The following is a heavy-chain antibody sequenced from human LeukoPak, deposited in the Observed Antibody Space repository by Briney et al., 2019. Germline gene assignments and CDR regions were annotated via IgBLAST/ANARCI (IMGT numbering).Heavy chain of an antibody. CDR2: IYYSGST. V-gene: IGHV4-59*08. Sequence: SETLSLTCTVSGGSISSYYWSWIRQPPGKGLEWIGYIYYSGSTNYNPSLKSRVTISVDTSKNQFSLKLSSVTAADTAVYYRARLLRKNWFDPWGQGTLVTVSS. J-gene: IGHJ5*02. CDR1: GGSISSYY. CDR3: ARLLRKNWFDP.